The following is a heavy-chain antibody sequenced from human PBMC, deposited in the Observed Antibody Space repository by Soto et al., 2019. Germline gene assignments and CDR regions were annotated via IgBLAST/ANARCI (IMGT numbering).Heavy chain of an antibody. D-gene: IGHD3-9*01. CDR2: MNPNSGNT. V-gene: IGHV1-8*01. Sequence: ASVKVSCKASGYTFTSYDINWVRQATGQGLEWMGWMNPNSGNTGYAQKFQGRVTMTRNTSISTAYVELSSLRSEDTAVYYCARGWPYYDILTGYYRGGAFDIWGQGTMVTVS. CDR1: GYTFTSYD. J-gene: IGHJ3*02. CDR3: ARGWPYYDILTGYYRGGAFDI.